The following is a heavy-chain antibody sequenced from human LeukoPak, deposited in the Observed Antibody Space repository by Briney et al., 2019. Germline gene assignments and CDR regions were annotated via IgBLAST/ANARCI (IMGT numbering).Heavy chain of an antibody. CDR1: GVSISSGGYY. Sequence: SETLSLTCTVSGVSISSGGYYWSWIRQHPGKGLEWIGYIYYSGSTYYNPSLKSRVTISVDTSKNQFSLKLSSVTAADTAVYYCARDSYYDSSGYSFDYWGQGTLVTVSS. CDR3: ARDSYYDSSGYSFDY. V-gene: IGHV4-31*03. D-gene: IGHD3-22*01. CDR2: IYYSGST. J-gene: IGHJ4*02.